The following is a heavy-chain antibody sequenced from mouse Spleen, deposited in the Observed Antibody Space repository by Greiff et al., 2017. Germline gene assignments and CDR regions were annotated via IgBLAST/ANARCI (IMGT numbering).Heavy chain of an antibody. J-gene: IGHJ4*01. CDR3: ARQDGNPRRYAMDY. D-gene: IGHD2-1*01. CDR1: GFTFSSYT. V-gene: IGHV5-9*04. Sequence: EVQGVESGGGLVKPGGSLKLSCAASGFTFSSYTMSWVRQTPAKRLEWVATISSGGGNTYYPDSVKGRFTISRDNARNTLYLQMSSLRSEDTAMYYCARQDGNPRRYAMDYWGQGTSVTVSS. CDR2: ISSGGGNT.